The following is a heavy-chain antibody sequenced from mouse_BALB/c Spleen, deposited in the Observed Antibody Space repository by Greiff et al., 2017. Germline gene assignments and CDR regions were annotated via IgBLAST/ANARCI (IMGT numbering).Heavy chain of an antibody. CDR3: AREVSYGSFDY. CDR2: IWGDGST. J-gene: IGHJ2*01. D-gene: IGHD1-1*01. V-gene: IGHV2-6-7*01. Sequence: VQRVESGPGLVAPSQSLSITCTVSGFSLTGYGVNWVRQPPGKGLEWLGMIWGDGSTDYNSALKSRLSISKDNSKSQVFLKMNSLQTDDTARYYCAREVSYGSFDYWGQGTTRTVSS. CDR1: GFSLTGYG.